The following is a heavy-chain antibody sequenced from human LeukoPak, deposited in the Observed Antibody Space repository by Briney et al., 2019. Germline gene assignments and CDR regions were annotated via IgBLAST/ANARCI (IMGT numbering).Heavy chain of an antibody. V-gene: IGHV1-2*02. CDR2: INPNSGGT. CDR3: ARDPYDFWSGLPLYYFDY. D-gene: IGHD3-3*01. J-gene: IGHJ4*02. CDR1: GYTFTGYY. Sequence: ASVKVSCKASGYTFTGYYMHWVRQAPGQGLEWMGWINPNSGGTNYAQKFQGRATMTRDTSISTAYMELSRLRSDDTAVYYCARDPYDFWSGLPLYYFDYWGQGTLVTVSS.